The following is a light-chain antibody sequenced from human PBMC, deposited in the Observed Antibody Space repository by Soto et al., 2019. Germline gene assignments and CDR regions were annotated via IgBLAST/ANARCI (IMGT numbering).Light chain of an antibody. CDR1: QGIRND. Sequence: DIQMTQSPSSLSASVGDRVTITCRASQGIRNDLGWYQQKPGKAPKRLIYAASSLQSGVPSRFSGSESGTELPLTISSLKPKDFETYYGLQHNIYRWRFGKGTKGKSN. V-gene: IGKV1-17*01. J-gene: IGKJ1*01. CDR2: AAS. CDR3: LQHNIYRWR.